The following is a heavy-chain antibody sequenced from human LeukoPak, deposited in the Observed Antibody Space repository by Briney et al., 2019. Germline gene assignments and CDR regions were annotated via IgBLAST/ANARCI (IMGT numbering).Heavy chain of an antibody. D-gene: IGHD2-2*01. J-gene: IGHJ6*02. CDR3: ARGLGYCSSTSCYADGMDV. CDR1: GYIFTGYY. CDR2: INPNSGGT. V-gene: IGHV1-2*02. Sequence: ASVKVSCKASGYIFTGYYMHWVGQAPGQGLEWMGWINPNSGGTNYAQKFQGRVTMTRDTSISTAYMELSRLRSDDTAVYYCARGLGYCSSTSCYADGMDVWGQGTTVTVSS.